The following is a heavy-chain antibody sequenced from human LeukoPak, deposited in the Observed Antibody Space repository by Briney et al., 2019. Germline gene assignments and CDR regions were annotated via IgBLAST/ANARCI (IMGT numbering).Heavy chain of an antibody. CDR3: GPKIAALGY. CDR2: ISWNSETI. CDR1: GFTFDDYA. Sequence: GRSLRLSCAASGFTFDDYAMHWVRQAPGRGLEWVSAISWNSETIGYADSVKGRFTISRDNAKNSLYLQMNSLRAEDTAVYYCGPKIAALGYWGQGTLVTVSS. J-gene: IGHJ4*02. D-gene: IGHD6-13*01. V-gene: IGHV3-9*01.